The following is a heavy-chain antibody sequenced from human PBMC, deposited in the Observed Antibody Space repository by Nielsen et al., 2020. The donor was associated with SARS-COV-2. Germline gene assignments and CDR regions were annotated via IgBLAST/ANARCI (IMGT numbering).Heavy chain of an antibody. CDR3: ARMPVEGSGSYWGVFDF. Sequence: SETLSLTCAVYGGSFSGYYWSWIRQPPGKGLEWIGEINHSGSTNYNPSLKSRLTMSVDTSKNQFSLKLTSVTAADTAVYYCARMPVEGSGSYWGVFDFWGRGTLVTV. CDR1: GGSFSGYY. CDR2: INHSGST. D-gene: IGHD3-10*01. V-gene: IGHV4-34*01. J-gene: IGHJ3*01.